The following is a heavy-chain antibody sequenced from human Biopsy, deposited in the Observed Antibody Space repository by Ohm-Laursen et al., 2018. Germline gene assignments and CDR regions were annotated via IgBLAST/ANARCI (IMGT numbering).Heavy chain of an antibody. CDR1: GDSISSYY. CDR3: ARGMRSSGWPYFDS. V-gene: IGHV4-59*01. D-gene: IGHD6-19*01. J-gene: IGHJ4*02. CDR2: IYDRGSTA. Sequence: GTLSLTCTVSGDSISSYYWSWIRQPPGKGLEYIGYIYDRGSTANYNPSLESRVTMSVDMPKNQFSLKLSSVTAADTAIYYCARGMRSSGWPYFDSWGQGTLVTVSS.